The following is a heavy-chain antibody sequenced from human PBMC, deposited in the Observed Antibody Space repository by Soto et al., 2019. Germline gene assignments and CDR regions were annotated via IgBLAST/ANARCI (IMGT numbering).Heavy chain of an antibody. J-gene: IGHJ6*02. CDR2: INYDGYS. D-gene: IGHD2-21*01. CDR1: VGSITHYY. V-gene: IGHV4-59*08. CDR3: ARNGAGHIHGLVDV. Sequence: QVQLQESGPGLVKPSETLSLTCTVSVGSITHYYCSWFRQPPGKGLEWIGYINYDGYSAYNLSLLRRVTLLMDASQTQFSLMLESVTATDTAVYYCARNGAGHIHGLVDVWGPGTTVIVSS.